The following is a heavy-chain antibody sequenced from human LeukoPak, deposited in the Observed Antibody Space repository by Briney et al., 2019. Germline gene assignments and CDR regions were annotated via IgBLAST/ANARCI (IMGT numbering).Heavy chain of an antibody. D-gene: IGHD1-7*01. CDR3: VRNFQGMDV. V-gene: IGHV3-48*01. CDR2: ISSSSSTI. CDR1: GFTFSAYS. J-gene: IGHJ6*02. Sequence: HSGGSLRLSCAVSGFTFSAYSMNWVRQAPGKGLEWVSYISSSSSTIYYADSVKGRFTISRDKAKNSLNLQMNGLRAEDTAVYYCVRNFQGMDVWGQGTTVTVSS.